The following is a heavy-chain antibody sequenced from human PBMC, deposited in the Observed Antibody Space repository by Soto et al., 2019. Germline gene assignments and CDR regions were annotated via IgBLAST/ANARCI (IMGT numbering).Heavy chain of an antibody. Sequence: GGSLRLSCAGSGFSFDAYGMHWVRQAPGKGLEWLTTVSFDSKNKYYIDSVEGRFTISRDNSKNMLFLQMNSLRHEDTAVNYCAKESVETSYSYYGMDVWGPGTTVTVSS. CDR2: VSFDSKNK. D-gene: IGHD4-4*01. CDR1: GFSFDAYG. J-gene: IGHJ6*02. CDR3: AKESVETSYSYYGMDV. V-gene: IGHV3-30*18.